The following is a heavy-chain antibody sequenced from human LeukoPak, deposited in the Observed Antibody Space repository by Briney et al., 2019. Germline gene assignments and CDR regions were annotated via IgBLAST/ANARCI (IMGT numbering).Heavy chain of an antibody. V-gene: IGHV1-8*01. CDR1: GYTFTSYD. D-gene: IGHD3-3*01. Sequence: GASVEVSCKASGYTFTSYDINWVRQATGQGLEWMGWMNPNSGNTGYAQKFQGRVTMTRNTSISTAYMELSSLRSEDTAVYYCARAPYDFWSGYYYNWFDPWGQGTLVTVSS. CDR2: MNPNSGNT. CDR3: ARAPYDFWSGYYYNWFDP. J-gene: IGHJ5*02.